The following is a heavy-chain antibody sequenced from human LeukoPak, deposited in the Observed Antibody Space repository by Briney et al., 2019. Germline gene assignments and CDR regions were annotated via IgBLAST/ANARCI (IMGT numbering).Heavy chain of an antibody. J-gene: IGHJ5*01. CDR2: ISGTGGAT. Sequence: PGGSLRLSCVASGFSFGNYAMSWVPQAPGKGLQWVSQISGTGGATWYAGFARDRFTISRDNSKKTLYLQMSGLRVEDRAMYYCVKDPRDTYGTNWFVSWGQGTLLIVSS. D-gene: IGHD2-21*01. CDR3: VKDPRDTYGTNWFVS. CDR1: GFSFGNYA. V-gene: IGHV3-23*01.